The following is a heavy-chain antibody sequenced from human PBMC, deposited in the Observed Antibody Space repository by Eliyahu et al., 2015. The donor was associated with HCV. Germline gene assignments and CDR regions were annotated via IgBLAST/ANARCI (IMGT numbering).Heavy chain of an antibody. Sequence: HLQLQESGPGLVKPSETLSLTCAXXVGSISTXTSXWGWIRXXPGKGLEWIGDIHYSGSPNYNPSLMSRVTISVDVSKNQFSLELSSVTAADTAVYYCASRLASSGYSYVFWGQGVLVTVSS. J-gene: IGHJ4*02. V-gene: IGHV4-39*07. D-gene: IGHD5-18*01. CDR3: ASRLASSGYSYVF. CDR2: IHYSGSP. CDR1: VGSISTXTSX.